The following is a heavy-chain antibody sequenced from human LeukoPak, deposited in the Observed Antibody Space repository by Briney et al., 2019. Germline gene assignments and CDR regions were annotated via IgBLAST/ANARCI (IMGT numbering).Heavy chain of an antibody. CDR2: IGTSGTPI. D-gene: IGHD2-21*02. CDR1: GFTFSSYE. J-gene: IGHJ4*02. V-gene: IGHV3-48*03. Sequence: GGSLRLSCAASGFTFSSYEMNWVRQAPGKGLEWISYIGTSGTPIYYADSVKGRFTISRDNAKNSLYLQMNSLRAEDTAVYYCARGVTQWAYWGQGTLVTVSS. CDR3: ARGVTQWAY.